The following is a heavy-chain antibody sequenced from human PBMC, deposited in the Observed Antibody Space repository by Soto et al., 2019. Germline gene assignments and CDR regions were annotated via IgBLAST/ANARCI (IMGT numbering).Heavy chain of an antibody. CDR2: ISGSGGST. J-gene: IGHJ3*02. CDR1: GFTFSGYA. V-gene: IGHV3-23*01. D-gene: IGHD6-13*01. Sequence: PGGSLRLSCAASGFTFSGYAMSWVRQAPGKGLEWVSAISGSGGSTYYADSVKGRFTISRDNSKNTLYLQMNSLRAEDTAVYYCAKDLLAAPDAFGIWGQGTMVTVSS. CDR3: AKDLLAAPDAFGI.